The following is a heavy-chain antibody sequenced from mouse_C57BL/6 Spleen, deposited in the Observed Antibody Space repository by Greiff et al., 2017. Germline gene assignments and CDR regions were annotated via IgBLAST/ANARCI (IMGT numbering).Heavy chain of an antibody. J-gene: IGHJ3*01. Sequence: EVKLVESGGGLVKPGGSLKLSCAASGFTFSSYAMSWVRQTPEKRLEWVATISDGGSYTYYPDNVKGRFTISRDNAKNNLYLQMSHLKSEDTAMYYCARLTGTSAWFAYWGQGTLVTVSA. D-gene: IGHD4-1*01. V-gene: IGHV5-4*03. CDR3: ARLTGTSAWFAY. CDR2: ISDGGSYT. CDR1: GFTFSSYA.